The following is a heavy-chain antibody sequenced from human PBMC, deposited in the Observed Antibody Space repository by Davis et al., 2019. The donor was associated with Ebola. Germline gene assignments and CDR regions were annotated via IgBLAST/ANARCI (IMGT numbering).Heavy chain of an antibody. CDR3: ARLTTVVTPEGAFDI. J-gene: IGHJ3*02. D-gene: IGHD4-23*01. Sequence: GESLKISCAASGFTVSSNYMSWVRQAPGKGLEWVSVIYSGGSTYYADSVKGRFTISRHNSKNTLYLQMNSLRAEDTAVYYCARLTTVVTPEGAFDIWGQGTMVTVSS. V-gene: IGHV3-53*04. CDR2: IYSGGST. CDR1: GFTVSSNY.